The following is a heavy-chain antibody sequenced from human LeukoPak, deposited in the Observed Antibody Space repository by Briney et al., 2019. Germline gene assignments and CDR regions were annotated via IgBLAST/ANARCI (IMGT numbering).Heavy chain of an antibody. D-gene: IGHD5-24*01. Sequence: GRSLRLSCAASGFTFSSYAMHWVRQAPGKGLEWVAVISYDGSNKYYADSVKGRFTISRDNSKNTLYLQMNSLRAEDTAVYYCARDLYRTMRDGYNPWGQGTLVTVSS. CDR2: ISYDGSNK. V-gene: IGHV3-30-3*01. J-gene: IGHJ5*02. CDR3: ARDLYRTMRDGYNP. CDR1: GFTFSSYA.